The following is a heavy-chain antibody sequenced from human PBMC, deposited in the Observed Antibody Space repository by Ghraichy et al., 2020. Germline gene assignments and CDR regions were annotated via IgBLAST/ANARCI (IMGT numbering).Heavy chain of an antibody. CDR1: GFTFSSYS. CDR2: ISSSSSTI. J-gene: IGHJ4*02. D-gene: IGHD6-6*01. Sequence: GGSLRLSCAASGFTFSSYSMNWVRQAPGKGLEWVSYISSSSSTIYYADSVKGRFTISRDNAKNSLYLQMNSLRAEDTAVYYCARDTKEYSSSFHNFDYWGQGTLVTVSS. CDR3: ARDTKEYSSSFHNFDY. V-gene: IGHV3-48*01.